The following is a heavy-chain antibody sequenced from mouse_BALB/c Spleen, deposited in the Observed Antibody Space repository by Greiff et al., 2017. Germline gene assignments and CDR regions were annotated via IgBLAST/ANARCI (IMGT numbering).Heavy chain of an antibody. V-gene: IGHV1-63*02. J-gene: IGHJ3*01. CDR2: IYPGGGYT. D-gene: IGHD2-14*01. CDR3: ARLGTTEEPLAY. CDR1: GYTFTNYW. Sequence: VQLQESGAELVRPGTSVKISCKASGYTFTNYWLGWVKQRPGHGLEWIGDIYPGGGYTNYNEKFKGKATLTADTSSSTAYMQLSSLTSEDSAVYFCARLGTTEEPLAYWGQGTLVTVSA.